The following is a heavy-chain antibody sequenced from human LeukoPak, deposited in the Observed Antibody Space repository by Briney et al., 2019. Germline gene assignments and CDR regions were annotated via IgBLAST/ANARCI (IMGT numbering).Heavy chain of an antibody. D-gene: IGHD3-22*01. CDR2: IKPDGREE. J-gene: IGHJ3*02. V-gene: IGHV3-7*01. CDR3: ARDPYQLGSDYYFGAFDI. Sequence: GGSLRLSCAASEFTFRNYWMTWVRQAPGKGLEWVANIKPDGREEFYVDSVKGRFSMSRDNGKNLLFLQMNSLRVEVTAVYYCARDPYQLGSDYYFGAFDIWGQGTVVTVSS. CDR1: EFTFRNYW.